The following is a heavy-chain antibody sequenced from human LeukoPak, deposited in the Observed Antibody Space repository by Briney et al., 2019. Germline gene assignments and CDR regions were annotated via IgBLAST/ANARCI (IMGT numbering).Heavy chain of an antibody. CDR1: AAPISSYY. D-gene: IGHD5-24*01. J-gene: IGHJ4*02. V-gene: IGHV4-59*01. Sequence: SETLSLTCTVSAAPISSYYWSWIRQPPAKGLDWIGYISYRGSTNYNPSLKSRVTISVDKSKNQFSLTLSSVTAADTAVYYCATLDVTSGTNGYNFAYWGQGTLVTVSS. CDR3: ATLDVTSGTNGYNFAY. CDR2: ISYRGST.